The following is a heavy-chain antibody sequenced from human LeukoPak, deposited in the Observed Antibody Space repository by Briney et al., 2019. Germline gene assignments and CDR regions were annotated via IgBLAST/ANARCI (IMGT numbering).Heavy chain of an antibody. CDR1: EFTFSSYA. Sequence: GGSLRLSCAASEFTFSSYAMHWVRQAPGKGLEWVAVISYDGSNKYYADSVKGRFTISRDNSKNTLYVHMNSLRAEDTAVYYCARGSYDFWSGYYHWGQGTLVTVSS. CDR3: ARGSYDFWSGYYH. V-gene: IGHV3-30-3*01. CDR2: ISYDGSNK. D-gene: IGHD3-3*01. J-gene: IGHJ5*02.